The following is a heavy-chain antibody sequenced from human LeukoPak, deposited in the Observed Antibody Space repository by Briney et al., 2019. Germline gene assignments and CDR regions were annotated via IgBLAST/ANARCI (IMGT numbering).Heavy chain of an antibody. V-gene: IGHV3-73*01. J-gene: IGHJ5*02. CDR2: IRSKANSYAT. CDR3: TRRTGGSSYP. Sequence: PGGSLRLSCAASGFTFSGSAMHWVRQASGEGVEWVGRIRSKANSYATAYAASVKGRFTISRDYSKNTAYLQMNSLKTEDTAVYYCTRRTGGSSYPWGQGTLVTVSS. D-gene: IGHD2-15*01. CDR1: GFTFSGSA.